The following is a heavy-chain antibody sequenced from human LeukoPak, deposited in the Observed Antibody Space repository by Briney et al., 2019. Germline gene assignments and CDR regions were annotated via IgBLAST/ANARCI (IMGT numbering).Heavy chain of an antibody. V-gene: IGHV3-23*01. Sequence: GGSLRLSCAASGFTFSRYAMSWFRQAPGEGLEWVSAISGSSGSTYYADSVKGRFTISRDNSKNTLYLQMNSLRAEDTAVYYCAKDQNFVGWGDGYNSWFDYWGRGTLVTVSS. J-gene: IGHJ4*02. CDR1: GFTFSRYA. D-gene: IGHD5-24*01. CDR3: AKDQNFVGWGDGYNSWFDY. CDR2: ISGSSGST.